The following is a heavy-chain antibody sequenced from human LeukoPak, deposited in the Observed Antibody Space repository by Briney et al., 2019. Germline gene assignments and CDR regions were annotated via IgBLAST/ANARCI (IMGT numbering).Heavy chain of an antibody. J-gene: IGHJ4*02. CDR1: GFTFDDCA. Sequence: PGRSLRLSCAASGFTFDDCAMHWVRQAPGKGLEWVSGISWNSGSIGYADSVKGRFTISRDNAKNSLYLQMNSLRAEDTALYYCAKDEEYDSSGYYDYWGQGTLVTVSS. D-gene: IGHD3-22*01. CDR2: ISWNSGSI. CDR3: AKDEEYDSSGYYDY. V-gene: IGHV3-9*01.